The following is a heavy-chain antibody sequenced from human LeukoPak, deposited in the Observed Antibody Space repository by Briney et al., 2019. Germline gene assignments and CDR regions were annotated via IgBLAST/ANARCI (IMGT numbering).Heavy chain of an antibody. D-gene: IGHD4-17*01. CDR3: AKGLVDPDDNDYGDYSDYYFDY. J-gene: IGHJ4*02. CDR2: IKQDGSEK. V-gene: IGHV3-7*03. CDR1: GFTLSTYW. Sequence: PGGSLRLSCAASGFTLSTYWMSWVRQAPGKGLEWVANIKQDGSEKYYVDSVKGRFTTSRDNAKNSLYLQMNSLRAEDTAVYYCAKGLVDPDDNDYGDYSDYYFDYWGQGTLVTVSS.